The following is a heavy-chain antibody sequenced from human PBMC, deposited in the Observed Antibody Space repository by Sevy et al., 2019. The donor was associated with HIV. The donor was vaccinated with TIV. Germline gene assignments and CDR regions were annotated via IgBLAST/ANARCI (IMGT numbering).Heavy chain of an antibody. CDR1: GFTFNTYA. CDR2: IWSDGAYQ. CDR3: ARGGYYYDNAAYYALDS. D-gene: IGHD3-22*01. V-gene: IGHV3-33*08. J-gene: IGHJ4*02. Sequence: GGSLRLSCAASGFTFNTYAMHWVRQAPGKGMEWVAIIWSDGAYQYHGDSVKGRFTISRDNSKNTLYLQMNNVRVEDTAVYYCARGGYYYDNAAYYALDSWGQGTLVTVSS.